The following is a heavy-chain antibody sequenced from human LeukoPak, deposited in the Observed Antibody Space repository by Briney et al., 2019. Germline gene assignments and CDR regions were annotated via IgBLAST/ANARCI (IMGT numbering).Heavy chain of an antibody. J-gene: IGHJ5*02. Sequence: GGSLRLSCAASGFAFSDYYTSWIRQAPGKGLEWVSYISSSGSTIYYADSVKGRFTISRDNAKNSLYLQMNSLRAEDTAVYYCARVLIAAAGTGYYEWFDPWGQGTLVTVSS. CDR3: ARVLIAAAGTGYYEWFDP. CDR2: ISSSGSTI. V-gene: IGHV3-11*01. CDR1: GFAFSDYY. D-gene: IGHD6-13*01.